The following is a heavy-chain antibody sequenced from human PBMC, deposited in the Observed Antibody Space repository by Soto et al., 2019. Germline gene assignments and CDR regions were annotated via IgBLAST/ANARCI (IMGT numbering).Heavy chain of an antibody. Sequence: QVQLQQWGAGLLKPSETLSLTCAVYGGSFSGYYWSWIRQPPGKGLEWIGEINHSGSTNYNPSLKSRVTISVDTSKNQFSLKLSSVTAADTAVYYCARAITMVRGVGWFDPWGQGTLVTVSS. V-gene: IGHV4-34*01. D-gene: IGHD3-10*01. CDR3: ARAITMVRGVGWFDP. CDR2: INHSGST. CDR1: GGSFSGYY. J-gene: IGHJ5*02.